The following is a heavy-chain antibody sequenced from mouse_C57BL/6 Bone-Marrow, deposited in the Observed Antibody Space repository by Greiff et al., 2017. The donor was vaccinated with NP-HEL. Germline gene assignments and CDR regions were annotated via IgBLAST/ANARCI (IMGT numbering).Heavy chain of an antibody. CDR3: AREGTTVVAPDY. J-gene: IGHJ2*01. V-gene: IGHV1-50*01. CDR1: GYTFTSYW. CDR2: IDPSDSYT. Sequence: QVQLQQPGAELVKPGASVKLSCKASGYTFTSYWMQWVKQRPGQGLEWIGEIDPSDSYTNYNQKFKGKATLTVDTSSSTASMQLSSLTSEDSAVYYCAREGTTVVAPDYWGQGTTLTVSS. D-gene: IGHD1-1*01.